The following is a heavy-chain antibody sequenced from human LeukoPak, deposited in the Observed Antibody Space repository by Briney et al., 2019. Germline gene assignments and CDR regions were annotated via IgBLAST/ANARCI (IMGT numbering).Heavy chain of an antibody. D-gene: IGHD3-22*01. V-gene: IGHV3-73*01. Sequence: PGGSLSLSCAPSGFTFDNFAMTWVRQASGKGLEWVGRIRSKANSYATAYAASVKGRFTISRDDSKNTEYLQMNSLKTEDTAVYYCTSPHSSGYSGPIDYWGQGTLVTVSS. CDR3: TSPHSSGYSGPIDY. CDR1: GFTFDNFA. J-gene: IGHJ4*02. CDR2: IRSKANSYAT.